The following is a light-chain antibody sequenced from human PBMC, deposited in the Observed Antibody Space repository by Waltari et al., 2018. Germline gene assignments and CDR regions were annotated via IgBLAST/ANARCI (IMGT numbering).Light chain of an antibody. CDR2: WAS. Sequence: DIVMTQSPDSLAVSLGERATINCKSSQSALYSSNNKNYLAWYQQQPGQPPKLLLYWASTRESGVPDRFSGSGSGTDFTLTISSLQAEDVAVYYCQQYYSTPKAFGQGTKVEIK. CDR1: QSALYSSNNKNY. V-gene: IGKV4-1*01. J-gene: IGKJ1*01. CDR3: QQYYSTPKA.